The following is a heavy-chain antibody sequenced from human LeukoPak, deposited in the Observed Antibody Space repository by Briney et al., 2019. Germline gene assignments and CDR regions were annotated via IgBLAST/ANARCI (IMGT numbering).Heavy chain of an antibody. J-gene: IGHJ4*02. D-gene: IGHD4-23*01. CDR1: GGTFSSYA. CDR2: IIPIFGTA. V-gene: IGHV1-69*13. CDR3: ARSPPDYGGIYYFDY. Sequence: ASVKVSCKASGGTFSSYATSWVRQAPGQGLEWMGGIIPIFGTANYAQKFQGRVTITADESTSTAYVELSSLRSEDTAVYYCARSPPDYGGIYYFDYWGQGTLVTVSS.